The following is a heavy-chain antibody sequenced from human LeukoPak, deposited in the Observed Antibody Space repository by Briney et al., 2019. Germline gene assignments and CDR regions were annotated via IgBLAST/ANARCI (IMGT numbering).Heavy chain of an antibody. D-gene: IGHD1/OR15-1a*01. J-gene: IGHJ3*02. CDR1: GYTFTSYG. V-gene: IGHV1-18*01. CDR2: ISAYNGNT. Sequence: ASVKVSCKASGYTFTSYGISWVRQAPGQGLEWMGWISAYNGNTNYARKFQGRVTMTRNTSISTAYMELSSLRSEDTAVYYCARGHLTKDAFDIWGQGTMVTVSS. CDR3: ARGHLTKDAFDI.